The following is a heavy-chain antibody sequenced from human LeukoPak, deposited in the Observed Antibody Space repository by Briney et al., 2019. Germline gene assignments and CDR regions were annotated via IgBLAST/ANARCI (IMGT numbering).Heavy chain of an antibody. Sequence: ASVKVSCKASGGTFSSYAISWVRQAPGQGLEWMGWINPNSGGTNYAQKFQGRVTMTRDTSISTAYMELSRLRSDDTAVYYCARGGRGGWEDFDYWGQGTLVTVSS. CDR3: ARGGRGGWEDFDY. J-gene: IGHJ4*02. D-gene: IGHD6-19*01. V-gene: IGHV1-2*02. CDR2: INPNSGGT. CDR1: GGTFSSYA.